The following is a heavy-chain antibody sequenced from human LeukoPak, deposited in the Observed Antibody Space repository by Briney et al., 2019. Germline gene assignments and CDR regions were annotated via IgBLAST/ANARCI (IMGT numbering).Heavy chain of an antibody. CDR2: ISWDGGST. CDR1: GLTFDDYA. CDR3: IRGYSGYGGYPFDY. Sequence: GGSVRLSCAASGLTFDDYAMHWVREAPGKGLEWVSLISWDGGSTYYADSVKGRFTISRDNSKNSLYLQMNSLRAEDTALYYCIRGYSGYGGYPFDYWGQGTLVTVSS. V-gene: IGHV3-43D*03. D-gene: IGHD5-12*01. J-gene: IGHJ4*02.